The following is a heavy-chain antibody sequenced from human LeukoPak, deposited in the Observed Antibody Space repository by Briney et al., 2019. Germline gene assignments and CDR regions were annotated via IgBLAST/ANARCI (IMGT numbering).Heavy chain of an antibody. V-gene: IGHV4-39*01. CDR3: ERTLEGRQLWIFDY. CDR2: IYYSGST. D-gene: IGHD5-18*01. CDR1: GGSISSISYY. J-gene: IGHJ4*02. Sequence: SETLSLTCTVSGGSISSISYYWGWIRQPPGKRLEWIGSIYYSGSTYYNPSLKSRLTISVDTSKNQFSLELSSVTAADTAVYYCERTLEGRQLWIFDYWGQGTLVTVSS.